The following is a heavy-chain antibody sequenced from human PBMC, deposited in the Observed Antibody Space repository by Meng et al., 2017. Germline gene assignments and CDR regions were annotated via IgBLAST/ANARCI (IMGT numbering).Heavy chain of an antibody. Sequence: GGSLRLSCAASGFTFSSYWMSWVRQAPGKGLEWVANIKQDGSEKYYVDSVKGRFTISRDNAKNSLCLQMNSLRAEDTAVYYCARGDGYNYFYYYYGMDVWGQGTTVTVSS. CDR3: ARGDGYNYFYYYYGMDV. V-gene: IGHV3-7*01. J-gene: IGHJ6*02. CDR1: GFTFSSYW. CDR2: IKQDGSEK. D-gene: IGHD5-24*01.